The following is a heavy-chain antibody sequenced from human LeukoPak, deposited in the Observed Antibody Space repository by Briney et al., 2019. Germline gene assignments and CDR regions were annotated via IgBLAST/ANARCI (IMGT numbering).Heavy chain of an antibody. D-gene: IGHD3-3*01. Sequence: SGTLSLTCAVYGGSFSGYYWSWIRQPPGKGLEWIGYIYYSGSTNYNPSLKSRVTISVDTSKNQFSLKLSSVTAADTAVYYCARRRFLDVWGQGTTVTVSS. CDR2: IYYSGST. V-gene: IGHV4-59*08. CDR1: GGSFSGYY. J-gene: IGHJ6*02. CDR3: ARRRFLDV.